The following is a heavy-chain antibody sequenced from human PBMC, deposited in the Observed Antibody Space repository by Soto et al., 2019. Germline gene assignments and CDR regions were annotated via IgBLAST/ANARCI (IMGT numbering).Heavy chain of an antibody. J-gene: IGHJ5*01. D-gene: IGHD7-27*01. CDR3: ASVLNWGFDS. V-gene: IGHV3-48*01. CDR2: IRTGGSAT. Sequence: EVQLVESGGGLVQPGGSLRLSCAASGFSFSSAPMNWVRQAPGKGLEWVANIRTGGSATSYADSVKGRFTISRDNGKNSLYLQMNCLRVEDTTVYFCASVLNWGFDSLGQGTLVTVSS. CDR1: GFSFSSAP.